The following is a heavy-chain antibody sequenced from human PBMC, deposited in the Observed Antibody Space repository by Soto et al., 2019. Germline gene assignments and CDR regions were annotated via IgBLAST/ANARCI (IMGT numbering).Heavy chain of an antibody. CDR2: ISSSSSYI. J-gene: IGHJ6*02. Sequence: GGSLRLSCAASGFTFSSYSMNWVRQAPGKGLEWVSSISSSSSYIYYADSVKGRFTISRDNAKNSLYLQMNSLRAEDTAVYYCARGAAAGTDYYYYGMDVWGQGTTVTVSS. V-gene: IGHV3-21*01. D-gene: IGHD6-13*01. CDR3: ARGAAAGTDYYYYGMDV. CDR1: GFTFSSYS.